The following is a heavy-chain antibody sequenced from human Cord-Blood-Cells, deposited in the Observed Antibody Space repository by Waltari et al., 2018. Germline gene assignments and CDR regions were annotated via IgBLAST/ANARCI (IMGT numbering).Heavy chain of an antibody. Sequence: QVQLQQWGAGLLKPSETLSLTCAVYGGSFSGYYWSWLRQPPGKGLEWIGEINHSGSTNYNPSLKSRVTISVDTSKNQFSLKLSSVTAADTAVYYCARGYCSSTSCYLYYFDYWGQGTLVTVSS. CDR1: GGSFSGYY. V-gene: IGHV4-34*01. CDR3: ARGYCSSTSCYLYYFDY. CDR2: INHSGST. J-gene: IGHJ4*02. D-gene: IGHD2-2*01.